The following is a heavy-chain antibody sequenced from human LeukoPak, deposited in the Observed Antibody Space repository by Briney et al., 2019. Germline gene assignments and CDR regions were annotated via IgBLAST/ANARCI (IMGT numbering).Heavy chain of an antibody. CDR3: ARDQRMAAAGTGFDY. CDR1: GGTFSSYA. J-gene: IGHJ4*02. D-gene: IGHD6-13*01. Sequence: SVKVSCKASGGTFSSYAISWVRQAPGQGLEWMGGIIPIFGTANYAQKFQGRVTITADESTSTAYMELSSLRSEDTAVYYCARDQRMAAAGTGFDYWGQGTLVTVSS. CDR2: IIPIFGTA. V-gene: IGHV1-69*01.